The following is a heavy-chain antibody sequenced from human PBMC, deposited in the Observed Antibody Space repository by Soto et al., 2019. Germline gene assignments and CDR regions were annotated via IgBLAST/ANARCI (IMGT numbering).Heavy chain of an antibody. Sequence: GGSLRLSCAASGFTFSSYGMHWVRQAPGKGLEWVAVISYDGSNKYYADSVKGRFTISRDNSKNTLYLQMNSLRAEDTAVYYCAKSLIQPDIINYGMDVWGQGTTVTVSS. CDR3: AKSLIQPDIINYGMDV. D-gene: IGHD5-18*01. V-gene: IGHV3-30*18. CDR1: GFTFSSYG. CDR2: ISYDGSNK. J-gene: IGHJ6*02.